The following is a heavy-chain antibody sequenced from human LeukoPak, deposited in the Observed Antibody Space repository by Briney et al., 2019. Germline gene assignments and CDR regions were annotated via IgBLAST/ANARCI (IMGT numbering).Heavy chain of an antibody. CDR1: GFTFNNFG. CDR3: ARARPSPNWNDVRDAFDI. CDR2: IGYDESKK. D-gene: IGHD1-1*01. V-gene: IGHV3-30*02. Sequence: PGGSLRLSCEASGFTFNNFGMHWVRQAPGKGLEWVAFIGYDESKKYYAESVKGRFTISRDDSKNTLYLQMNSLRAEDTAVYYCARARPSPNWNDVRDAFDIWGQGTMVTVSS. J-gene: IGHJ3*02.